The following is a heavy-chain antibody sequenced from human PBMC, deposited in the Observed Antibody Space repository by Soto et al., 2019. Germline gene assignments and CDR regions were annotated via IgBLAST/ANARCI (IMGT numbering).Heavy chain of an antibody. J-gene: IGHJ6*02. V-gene: IGHV1-69*05. CDR1: GGTFSSYA. CDR3: ARREIRGIGMDV. Sequence: SVKVSCKASGGTFSSYAISWVRQAPVQGLDWMGGIIPIFGTANYAQKLQGRVTMTTDTSTSTAYMELRSLRSDDTAVYYCARREIRGIGMDVWGQGTTVTVSS. D-gene: IGHD1-20*01. CDR2: IIPIFGTA.